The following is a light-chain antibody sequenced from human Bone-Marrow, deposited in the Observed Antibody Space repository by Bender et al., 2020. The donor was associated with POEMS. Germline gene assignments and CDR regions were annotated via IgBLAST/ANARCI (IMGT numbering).Light chain of an antibody. CDR3: SSYSTSSTLVV. V-gene: IGLV2-14*02. Sequence: QSALTQPASVSGSPGQSITISCTGLYSDVGSYDLVSWYQQHPGKAPKLMIYEVSKRPSGVSNRFSGSKSGNTASLTISGLQAEDEADYYCSSYSTSSTLVVFGGGTKLTVL. CDR2: EVS. J-gene: IGLJ2*01. CDR1: YSDVGSYDL.